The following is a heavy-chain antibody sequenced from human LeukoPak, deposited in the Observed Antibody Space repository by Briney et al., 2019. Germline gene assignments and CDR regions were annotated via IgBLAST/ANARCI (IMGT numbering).Heavy chain of an antibody. CDR3: ARDWSAAATSSEFDY. J-gene: IGHJ4*02. V-gene: IGHV1-18*01. D-gene: IGHD2-15*01. CDR1: GYTFTSYG. CDR2: ISAYNGNT. Sequence: ASVKVSCKASGYTFTSYGISWVRQAPGQGLEWMGWISAYNGNTNYAQKLQGRVTMTTDTSTSTAYMELRSLRSDDTAVYYCARDWSAAATSSEFDYWGQGTLVTVSS.